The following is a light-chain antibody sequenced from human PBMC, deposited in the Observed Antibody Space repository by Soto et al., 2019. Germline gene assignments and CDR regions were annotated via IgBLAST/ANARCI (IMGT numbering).Light chain of an antibody. V-gene: IGLV2-14*01. CDR1: SSDVGSHNF. J-gene: IGLJ3*02. CDR3: SSYTSTNTWV. Sequence: QSVLTQPASVSGSPGQSITISCTGTSSDVGSHNFVSWHQQHPGEAPKFMIYGVNNRPSGVSNRFSGSKSGNTASLTISGLQAEDEADKYCSSYTSTNTWVFGGGTKLTVL. CDR2: GVN.